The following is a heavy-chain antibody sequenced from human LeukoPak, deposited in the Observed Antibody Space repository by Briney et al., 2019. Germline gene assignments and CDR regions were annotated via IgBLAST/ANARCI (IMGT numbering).Heavy chain of an antibody. Sequence: SETLSLTCAVYGGSFSGYYWSWIRQPPGKGLEWIGEINHSGSTNYNPSLKSRVTISVDTSKNQFSLKLSSVTAADTAVYYCARELGYSSGWYYYYYYYMDVWGKGTTVTASS. CDR3: ARELGYSSGWYYYYYYYMDV. CDR1: GGSFSGYY. V-gene: IGHV4-34*01. J-gene: IGHJ6*03. D-gene: IGHD6-19*01. CDR2: INHSGST.